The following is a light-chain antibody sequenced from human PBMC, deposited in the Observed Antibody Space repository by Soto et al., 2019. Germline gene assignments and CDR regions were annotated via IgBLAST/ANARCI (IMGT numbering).Light chain of an antibody. CDR1: SSDVGDYNY. Sequence: QSVLTQPASVSGSPGESITISCTGTSSDVGDYNYVSWYQQHPGKAPKLMIYDVSNRPSGVSNRFSGSKSGNTASLTISGLQAEDEDDYYCSLYTSTSNYVFGPGTKVXV. CDR2: DVS. CDR3: SLYTSTSNYV. J-gene: IGLJ1*01. V-gene: IGLV2-14*01.